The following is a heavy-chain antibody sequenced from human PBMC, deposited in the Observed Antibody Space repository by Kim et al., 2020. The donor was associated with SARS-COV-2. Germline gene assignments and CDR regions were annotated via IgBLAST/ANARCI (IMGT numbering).Heavy chain of an antibody. Sequence: GGSLRLSCAASGFTFSSYGMHWVRQAPGKGLEWVAVIWYDGSNKYYADSVKGRFTISRDNSKNTLYLQMNSLRAEDTAVYYCARERENYYYDSSGYGWIDHWGQGTLVTVSS. J-gene: IGHJ4*02. CDR1: GFTFSSYG. CDR3: ARERENYYYDSSGYGWIDH. D-gene: IGHD3-22*01. CDR2: IWYDGSNK. V-gene: IGHV3-33*01.